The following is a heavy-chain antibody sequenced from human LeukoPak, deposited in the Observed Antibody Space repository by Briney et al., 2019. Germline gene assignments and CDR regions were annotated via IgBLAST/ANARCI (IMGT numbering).Heavy chain of an antibody. V-gene: IGHV4-34*01. D-gene: IGHD3-22*01. J-gene: IGHJ3*02. CDR1: GGSFSGYY. CDR3: AREHTMIVDTDAFDI. Sequence: PSETLSLTCAVYGGSFSGYYWSWIRQPPGKGLEWIGEIDHSGSTNYNPSLKSRVTISVDTSKNQFSLKLSSVTAADTAVYYCAREHTMIVDTDAFDIWGQGTMVTVSS. CDR2: IDHSGST.